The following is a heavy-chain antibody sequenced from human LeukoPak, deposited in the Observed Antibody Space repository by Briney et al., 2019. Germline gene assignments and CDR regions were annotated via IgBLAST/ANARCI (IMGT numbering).Heavy chain of an antibody. V-gene: IGHV4-39*01. CDR2: IYYSGST. CDR3: ARRRPTRIWPDKVDY. Sequence: PSETLSLTCTVSGGSISSSSYYWGWIRQPPGKGLEWIGSIYYSGSTYYNPSLKSRVTISVDTSKNQFSLKLSSVTAADTAVYYCARRRPTRIWPDKVDYWGQGTLVTVSS. J-gene: IGHJ4*02. D-gene: IGHD2-15*01. CDR1: GGSISSSSYY.